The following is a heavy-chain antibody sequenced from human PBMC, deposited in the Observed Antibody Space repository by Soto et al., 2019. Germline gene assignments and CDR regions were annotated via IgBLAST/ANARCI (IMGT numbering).Heavy chain of an antibody. CDR2: IYYSGST. Sequence: SETLSLTCTVSGGSISSCGYYWSWIRQHPGKGLEWIGYIYYSGSTYYNPSLKSRVTISVDTSKNQFSLKLSSVTAADTAVYYCARSGYSYGLHLIDYWGQGTLVTVSS. CDR1: GGSISSCGYY. V-gene: IGHV4-31*03. D-gene: IGHD5-18*01. CDR3: ARSGYSYGLHLIDY. J-gene: IGHJ4*02.